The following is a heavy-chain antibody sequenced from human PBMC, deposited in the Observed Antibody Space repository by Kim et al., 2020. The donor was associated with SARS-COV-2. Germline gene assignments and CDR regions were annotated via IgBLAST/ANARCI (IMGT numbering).Heavy chain of an antibody. V-gene: IGHV3-74*01. CDR1: GFTFSSYG. Sequence: GGSLRLSCAASGFTFSSYGMHWVRQAPGKGLVWVSRINSDGGSTSYADSVKGRFTISRDNAKNTLYLQMNRLRAEDTAVYYCARGSSGWYAPLSYHYGMDVWGQGTTVTVSS. J-gene: IGHJ6*02. D-gene: IGHD6-19*01. CDR3: ARGSSGWYAPLSYHYGMDV. CDR2: INSDGGST.